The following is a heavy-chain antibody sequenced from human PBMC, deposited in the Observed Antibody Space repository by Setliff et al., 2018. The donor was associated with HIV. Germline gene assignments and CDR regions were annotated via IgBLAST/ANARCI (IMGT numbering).Heavy chain of an antibody. J-gene: IGHJ4*02. CDR1: GGSFPAYY. CDR2: INYTGET. V-gene: IGHV4-34*01. CDR3: TRGARYAYYYDSSGYYRHFDY. D-gene: IGHD3-22*01. Sequence: SETLSLTCAVYGGSFPAYYWHWVRQPPGKGLEWIGEINYTGETTYNPSLKSRVTISVDTSKNQFSLKLSSVTTADTAVYYCTRGARYAYYYDSSGYYRHFDYWGQGTLVTV.